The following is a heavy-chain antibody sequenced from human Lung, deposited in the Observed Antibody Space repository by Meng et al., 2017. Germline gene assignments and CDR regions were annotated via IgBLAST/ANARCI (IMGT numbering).Heavy chain of an antibody. Sequence: QVEFQQGGAGLLKPSETLSLTCVVSGGSFSDYYWSWIRQPPGKGLEWIGEINHSGSTNYNPSLESRATISVDTSQNNLSLKLSSVTAADSAVYYCARGPTTMAHDFDYWGQGTLVTVSS. CDR2: INHSGST. D-gene: IGHD4-11*01. V-gene: IGHV4-34*01. CDR3: ARGPTTMAHDFDY. J-gene: IGHJ4*02. CDR1: GGSFSDYY.